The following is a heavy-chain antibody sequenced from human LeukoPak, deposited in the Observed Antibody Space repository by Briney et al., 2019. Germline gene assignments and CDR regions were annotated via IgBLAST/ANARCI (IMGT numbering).Heavy chain of an antibody. V-gene: IGHV3-21*01. D-gene: IGHD1-26*01. CDR1: GFTFSSYS. J-gene: IGHJ4*02. CDR3: ARDPKVGATSLGFDY. CDR2: ISSSSSYI. Sequence: GGSLRLSCAASGFTFSSYSMNWVRQAPGKGLEWVSSISSSSSYIYYADSVKGRFTISRDNAKNSLYLQMNSLRAEDTAVYYCARDPKVGATSLGFDYWGQGTLVTVSS.